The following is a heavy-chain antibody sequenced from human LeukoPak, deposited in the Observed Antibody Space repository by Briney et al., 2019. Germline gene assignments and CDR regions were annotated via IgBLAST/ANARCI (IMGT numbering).Heavy chain of an antibody. CDR2: IDYRGRT. CDR1: GGSIISSNYH. CDR3: VRRVNTYGGWFDR. V-gene: IGHV4-39*01. J-gene: IGHJ5*02. D-gene: IGHD5-18*01. Sequence: SETLSLTCTVSGGSIISSNYHWGWIRPSPGKGLEWIGTIDYRGRTFYNPSLNNRVTISADTSRNQLSLKLSSVTATDTAIYYCVRRVNTYGGWFDRWGQGALVTVSS.